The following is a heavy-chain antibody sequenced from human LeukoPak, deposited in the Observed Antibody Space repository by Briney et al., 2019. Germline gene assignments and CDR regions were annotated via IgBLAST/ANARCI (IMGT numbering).Heavy chain of an antibody. V-gene: IGHV3-23*01. Sequence: GGALRLSCAASGFTFSSYAMSWVRQAPGKGLEWVSAISGSGGSTYYADSVKGRFTISRDNSKNTLYLQMNSLRAEDTAVYYCAKEDIVVVPAAVSGEYYYYYMDVWGKGTTVTVSS. CDR3: AKEDIVVVPAAVSGEYYYYYMDV. CDR2: ISGSGGST. J-gene: IGHJ6*03. D-gene: IGHD2-2*01. CDR1: GFTFSSYA.